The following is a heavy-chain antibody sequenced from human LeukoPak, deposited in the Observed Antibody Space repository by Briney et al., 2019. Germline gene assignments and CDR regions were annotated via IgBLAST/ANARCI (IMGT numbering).Heavy chain of an antibody. V-gene: IGHV3-30-3*01. D-gene: IGHD2-15*01. CDR2: ISYDGSNK. J-gene: IGHJ4*02. CDR3: AMEQRKYSAGFTIDY. Sequence: GRSLRLSCAASGFTFSSYAMHWVRQAPGKGLEWVAVISYDGSNKYYADSVKGRFIISRDNSKNTLYLQMNSLRAEDTAVYYCAMEQRKYSAGFTIDYWGQGTLVTVSS. CDR1: GFTFSSYA.